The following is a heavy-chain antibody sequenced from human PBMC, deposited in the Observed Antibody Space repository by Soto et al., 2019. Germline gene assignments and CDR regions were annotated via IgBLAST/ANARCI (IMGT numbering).Heavy chain of an antibody. D-gene: IGHD3-3*01. J-gene: IGHJ4*02. CDR2: IYYSGST. V-gene: IGHV4-59*01. CDR1: GGSISSYY. CDR3: ARGFLEWLQLEY. Sequence: PSETLSLTCTVSGGSISSYYWSWIRQPPGKGLEWIGYIYYSGSTNYNPSLKSRVTISVDTSKNQFSLKLSSVTAADTAVYYCARGFLEWLQLEYWGQGTLVTVSS.